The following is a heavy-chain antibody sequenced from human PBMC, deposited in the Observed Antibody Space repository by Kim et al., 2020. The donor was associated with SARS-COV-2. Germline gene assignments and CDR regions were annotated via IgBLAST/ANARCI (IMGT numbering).Heavy chain of an antibody. V-gene: IGHV3-9*01. D-gene: IGHD1-26*01. CDR3: AKDRGSSPWYFDY. CDR2: ISWNSGSI. J-gene: IGHJ4*02. CDR1: GFTFGDYA. Sequence: GGSLRLSCAASGFTFGDYAMHWVRQAPGKGLEWVSGISWNSGSIGYADSVKGRFTISRDNAKNSLYLQMNSLRAEDTALYYCAKDRGSSPWYFDYWGQGTLVTVSS.